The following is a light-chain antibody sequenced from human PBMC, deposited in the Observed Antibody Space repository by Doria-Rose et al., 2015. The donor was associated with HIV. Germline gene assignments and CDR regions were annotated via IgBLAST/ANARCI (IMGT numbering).Light chain of an antibody. CDR2: DGS. J-gene: IGKJ1*01. CDR3: HQYGTSWT. V-gene: IGKV3-20*01. Sequence: TQSPGTLSLSPGERATLSCRASQSFSSTYLAWYQQKPGQAPSLLIYDGSTRATGIPDRFSASGSGTDVTLTINRLEREDFALYYCHQYGTSWTFGQGTKVEI. CDR1: QSFSSTY.